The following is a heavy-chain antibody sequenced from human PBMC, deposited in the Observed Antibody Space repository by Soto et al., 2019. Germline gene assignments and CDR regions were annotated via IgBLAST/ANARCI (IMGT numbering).Heavy chain of an antibody. V-gene: IGHV3-33*01. Sequence: QAQLEESGGGVVQPGTSLRLSCSASSFSFSSSGMHWVRQPPGKGLEWVAAIWDDGGNKYYADSVRGRFTISRDNSKNTHFLQMNSLRAEDTALDYCARSSGSYFAAFYDTWGQGTLVSVSS. CDR1: SFSFSSSG. D-gene: IGHD1-26*01. CDR2: IWDDGGNK. J-gene: IGHJ4*02. CDR3: ARSSGSYFAAFYDT.